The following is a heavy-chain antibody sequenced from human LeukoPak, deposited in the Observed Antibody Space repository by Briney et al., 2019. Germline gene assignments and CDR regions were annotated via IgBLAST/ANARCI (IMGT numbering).Heavy chain of an antibody. Sequence: GGSLRLSCAASGFTFSSYEMNWVRQAPGKGLEWVSYISSSGSTIYYADSVKGRFTISRDNSKNTLYLQMNSLRAEDTAVYYCAKAVSGSGSYPLAFDYWGQGTLVTVSS. CDR2: ISSSGSTI. J-gene: IGHJ4*02. CDR1: GFTFSSYE. CDR3: AKAVSGSGSYPLAFDY. V-gene: IGHV3-48*03. D-gene: IGHD3-10*01.